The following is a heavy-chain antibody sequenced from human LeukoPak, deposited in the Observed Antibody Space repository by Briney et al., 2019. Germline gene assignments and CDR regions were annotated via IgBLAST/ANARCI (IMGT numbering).Heavy chain of an antibody. Sequence: SETLSLTCSVSGGSVATRNYYCGWIRQPPGKGLEWIGSIYYSGTTNYNPSLKTRVTISVDTSRNQFSLKLTSVTAADTAVYYCASQSRNYYQGGDFRTYIDYWGQGTLITASS. V-gene: IGHV4-39*01. D-gene: IGHD2-21*02. CDR2: IYYSGTT. CDR1: GGSVATRNYY. CDR3: ASQSRNYYQGGDFRTYIDY. J-gene: IGHJ4*02.